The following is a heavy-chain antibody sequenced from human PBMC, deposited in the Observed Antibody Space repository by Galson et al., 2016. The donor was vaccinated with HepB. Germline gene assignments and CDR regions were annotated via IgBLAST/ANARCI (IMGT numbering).Heavy chain of an antibody. Sequence: SLRLSCAASGFIFSGFAMNWVRQAPGKGLECVSGISGGGDITYHADSVKGRVTVSRDNSKNTLFLQMNSLRAEDTAVYYCAKALYGGHYWGQGTLVTVSS. CDR1: GFIFSGFA. D-gene: IGHD4-23*01. CDR3: AKALYGGHY. V-gene: IGHV3-23*01. J-gene: IGHJ4*02. CDR2: ISGGGDIT.